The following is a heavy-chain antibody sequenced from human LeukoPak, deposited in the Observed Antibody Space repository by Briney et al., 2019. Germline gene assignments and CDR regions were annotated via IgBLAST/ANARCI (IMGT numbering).Heavy chain of an antibody. V-gene: IGHV3-53*01. Sequence: GGSLRLSCAAFGFTVSSNYMSWVRNAQGKGLEWVSVIYSGGSTYYADSVKGRFTISRDNSKNTVYLQMNSLRAEDTAVYYCARDLNYDSAYWGQGTLVTVSS. CDR1: GFTVSSNY. J-gene: IGHJ4*02. D-gene: IGHD3-22*01. CDR3: ARDLNYDSAY. CDR2: IYSGGST.